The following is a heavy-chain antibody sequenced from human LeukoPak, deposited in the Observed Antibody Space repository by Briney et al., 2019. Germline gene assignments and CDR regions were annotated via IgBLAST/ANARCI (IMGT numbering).Heavy chain of an antibody. J-gene: IGHJ4*02. CDR1: GFTFDDYA. CDR3: AKSVLDYYGSGSIFDY. V-gene: IGHV3-9*01. CDR2: ISWNSGSI. D-gene: IGHD3-10*01. Sequence: GGSLRLSCAASGFTFDDYAMHWVRQAPGKGLEWVSGISWNSGSIGYADSVKGRFTISRDNAKNSLYLQMNSLRAEDTALYYCAKSVLDYYGSGSIFDYWGQGTLVTVSS.